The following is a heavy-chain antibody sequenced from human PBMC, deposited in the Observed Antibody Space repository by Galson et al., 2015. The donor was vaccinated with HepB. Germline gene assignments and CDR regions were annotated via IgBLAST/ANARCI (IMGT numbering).Heavy chain of an antibody. Sequence: VKVSCKASGYTFTGYYMHWVRQAPGQGLEWMGWINPNSGGTNYAQKFQGWVTMTRDTSISTAYMELSRLRSDDTAVYYCARSQEPGYYYGMDVWGQGTTVTVSS. J-gene: IGHJ6*02. V-gene: IGHV1-2*04. CDR1: GYTFTGYY. D-gene: IGHD1-14*01. CDR3: ARSQEPGYYYGMDV. CDR2: INPNSGGT.